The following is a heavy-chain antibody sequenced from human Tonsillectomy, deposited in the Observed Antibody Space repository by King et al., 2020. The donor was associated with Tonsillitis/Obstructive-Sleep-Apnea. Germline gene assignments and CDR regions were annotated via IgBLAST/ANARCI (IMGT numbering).Heavy chain of an antibody. J-gene: IGHJ3*02. V-gene: IGHV3-53*01. CDR1: GFTVSSSY. CDR2: IYSGGST. Sequence: VQLVESGGGLIQPGGSLRLSCAASGFTVSSSYMNWVRQAPGKGLEWVSLIYSGGSTYYADSVKGRFTISRDNSKNTLYLQMNSLRAEDTAMYYCARDLIAVAGTRAFDIWGQGTMVTVSS. CDR3: ARDLIAVAGTRAFDI. D-gene: IGHD6-19*01.